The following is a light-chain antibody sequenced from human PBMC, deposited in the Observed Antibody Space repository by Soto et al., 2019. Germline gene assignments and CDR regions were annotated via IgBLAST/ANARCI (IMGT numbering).Light chain of an antibody. CDR3: SSYTSTSTLYV. J-gene: IGLJ1*01. CDR2: EVS. Sequence: QAVVTQPASVSGSPGQSITISCTGTSSDVGNYNYVSWYQQDPGKAPKLMIYEVSNRPSGVSNRFSGSKSGNTASLTISGLQAEDEADYYCSSYTSTSTLYVFGTGTQLTVL. CDR1: SSDVGNYNY. V-gene: IGLV2-14*01.